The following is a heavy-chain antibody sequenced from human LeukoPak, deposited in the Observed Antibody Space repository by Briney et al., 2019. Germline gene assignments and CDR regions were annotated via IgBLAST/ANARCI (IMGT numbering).Heavy chain of an antibody. CDR3: ARAGYCSSTSCYTGITDY. V-gene: IGHV4-38-2*02. D-gene: IGHD2-2*02. CDR1: GYSIGSGYY. J-gene: IGHJ4*02. CDR2: IYHSGST. Sequence: SETLSLTCTVSGYSIGSGYYWGWIRQPPGKGLEWIGSIYHSGSTYYNPSLKSRVTISVDTSKNQFSLKLSSVTAADTAVYYCARAGYCSSTSCYTGITDYWGQGTLVTVSS.